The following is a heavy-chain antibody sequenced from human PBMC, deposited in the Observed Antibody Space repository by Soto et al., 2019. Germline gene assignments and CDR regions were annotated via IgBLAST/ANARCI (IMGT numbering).Heavy chain of an antibody. V-gene: IGHV6-1*01. CDR3: ARVVGGYCSSTSCYSAFDI. CDR1: GDNVSSKSAA. D-gene: IGHD2-2*02. J-gene: IGHJ3*02. Sequence: SQPLSITCYISGDNVSSKSAAWNWISKSPSRGLEWLGRTYYRSKWYNDYAVSVKSRITINPDTSKNQFSLQLNSVTPEDTAVYYCARVVGGYCSSTSCYSAFDIWRQGKMVTVSS. CDR2: TYYRSKWYN.